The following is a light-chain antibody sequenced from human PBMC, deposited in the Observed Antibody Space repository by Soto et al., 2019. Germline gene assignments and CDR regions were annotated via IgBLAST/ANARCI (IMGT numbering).Light chain of an antibody. Sequence: QSVLTQPRSVPASPGQSVTISCTGTSSDVGGYDFVSWYQQHPGKAPKLMISDVSKRPSGVPDRFSGSKSGNTASLTISGLQAEDEADYYCCSYAGDLALFGGGTKVTVL. CDR2: DVS. CDR1: SSDVGGYDF. J-gene: IGLJ2*01. CDR3: CSYAGDLAL. V-gene: IGLV2-11*01.